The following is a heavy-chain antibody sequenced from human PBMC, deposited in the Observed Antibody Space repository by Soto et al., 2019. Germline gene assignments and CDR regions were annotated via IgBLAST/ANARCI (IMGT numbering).Heavy chain of an antibody. CDR1: GFTCDEYA. D-gene: IGHD3-3*01. J-gene: IGHJ4*02. V-gene: IGHV3-43D*04. CDR3: AKDISRGPTKNYDFWSGPDY. Sequence: GGSLRLSCAASGFTCDEYAMHWVRQAPGKGLEWVSLISWDGSNRYYADSVKGRFTISRDNSKYSLSLQMNSLRAEDTALYYCAKDISRGPTKNYDFWSGPDYWGQGTLVTVSS. CDR2: ISWDGSNR.